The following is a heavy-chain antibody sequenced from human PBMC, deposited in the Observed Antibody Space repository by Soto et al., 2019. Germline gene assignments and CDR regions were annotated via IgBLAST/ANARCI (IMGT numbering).Heavy chain of an antibody. Sequence: TLSVTGAVAGGCISSGGYSRSWIRQPPGKGLEWIGYIYHSGSTYYNPSLKSRVTISVDRSKNQFSLKLSYVTAADTAVYYCARGRGYCSGGSCYRPHFDYWGQGTLVTV. CDR2: IYHSGST. V-gene: IGHV4-30-2*01. J-gene: IGHJ4*02. CDR1: GGCISSGGYS. D-gene: IGHD2-15*01. CDR3: ARGRGYCSGGSCYRPHFDY.